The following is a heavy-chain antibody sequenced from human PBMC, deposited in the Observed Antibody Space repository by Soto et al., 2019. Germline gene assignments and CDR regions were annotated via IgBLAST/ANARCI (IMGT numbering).Heavy chain of an antibody. V-gene: IGHV3-30*18. CDR3: AKGMWDIAAAGPDY. CDR2: ISYDGSNK. CDR1: GFTFSSYG. J-gene: IGHJ4*02. Sequence: PGGSLRLSCAASGFTFSSYGMHWVRQAPGKGLEWVAVISYDGSNKYYADSVKGRFTISRDNSKNTLYLQMNSLRAEDTAVYYCAKGMWDIAAAGPDYWGQGTLVTVSS. D-gene: IGHD6-13*01.